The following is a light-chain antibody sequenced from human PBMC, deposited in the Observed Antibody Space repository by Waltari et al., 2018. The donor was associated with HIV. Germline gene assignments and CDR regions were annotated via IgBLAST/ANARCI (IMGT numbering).Light chain of an antibody. Sequence: EIVMTQSPATLSVSPGERATLSCRASQSVSSNLAWYQQKPGQAPRLLGFGASTRATGIPARFSGSGSGTEFTLTISSLQSEDFAVYYCQQYNNWPPEITFGPGTKVDIK. CDR2: GAS. CDR1: QSVSSN. J-gene: IGKJ3*01. CDR3: QQYNNWPPEIT. V-gene: IGKV3-15*01.